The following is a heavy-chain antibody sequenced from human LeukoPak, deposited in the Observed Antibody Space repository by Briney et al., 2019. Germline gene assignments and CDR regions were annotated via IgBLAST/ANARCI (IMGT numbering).Heavy chain of an antibody. CDR2: MNPNSGNT. J-gene: IGHJ6*02. Sequence: ASVKVSCKASGYTFISYDVSWVRQAPGQGLEWMGGMNPNSGNTGYAQKFQGRVTMTKNTSISTAYMELGSLTSEDTAVHYCARAYSGSYYYYDMDVWGQGTTVTVSS. CDR3: ARAYSGSYYYYDMDV. V-gene: IGHV1-8*01. D-gene: IGHD1-26*01. CDR1: GYTFISYD.